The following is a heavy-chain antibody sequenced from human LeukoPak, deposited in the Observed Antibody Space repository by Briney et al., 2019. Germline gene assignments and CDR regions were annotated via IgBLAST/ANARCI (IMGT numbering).Heavy chain of an antibody. CDR3: ARDGFRGVTIRVFDY. CDR2: IYTSGST. Sequence: SETLSLTCTVSGASISSGSYYWSWIRQPAGKGLEWIGRIYTSGSTNYNPSLKSRVTISVDTSKNQFSLKLSSVTAADTAVYYCARDGFRGVTIRVFDYWGQGTLVTVSS. CDR1: GASISSGSYY. J-gene: IGHJ4*02. D-gene: IGHD3-10*01. V-gene: IGHV4-61*02.